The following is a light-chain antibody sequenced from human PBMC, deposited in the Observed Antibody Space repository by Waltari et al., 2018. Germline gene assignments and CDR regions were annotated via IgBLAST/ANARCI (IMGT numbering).Light chain of an antibody. CDR3: QQYTNWPLT. CDR1: QSVSSN. V-gene: IGKV3-15*01. CDR2: GAS. Sequence: EIVMTQSPATLSVSPGERATLSCRASQSVSSNLALYQQKPGQAPSLLIYGASTRATGIPARFSGSGSGTEFTLTISSLQSEDFAVYYCQQYTNWPLTFGGGTKVEIK. J-gene: IGKJ4*01.